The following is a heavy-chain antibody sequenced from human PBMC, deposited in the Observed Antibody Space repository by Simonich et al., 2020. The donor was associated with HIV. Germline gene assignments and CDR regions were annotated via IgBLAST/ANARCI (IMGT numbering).Heavy chain of an antibody. V-gene: IGHV4-34*01. CDR1: GGSFNGYY. J-gene: IGHJ3*02. D-gene: IGHD1-1*01. CDR3: ARGSNPKERDHDSFDI. Sequence: QVHLQQWGAGLLKPSETLSLTCAVYGGSFNGYYWTWVGQPPGKGLEGVGEINHSGSTTYNASLKSRVTISVASSKNQFSLKLSSVTAADAAVYYCARGSNPKERDHDSFDIWGQGTMVTVSS. CDR2: INHSGST.